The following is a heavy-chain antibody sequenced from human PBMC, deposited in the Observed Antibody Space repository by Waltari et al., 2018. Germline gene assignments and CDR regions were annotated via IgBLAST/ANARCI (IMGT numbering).Heavy chain of an antibody. V-gene: IGHV3-23*01. Sequence: EVQLLESGGGLVQPGGSLRLSCAASGFTFSNCAMSWVRQAPGKGLQWVSSISGSGDTTYYADSVKGRFSISRDNSKNTLYLQMNSLRAEDTAVYYCAKSPSTSGGYYVENFQHWGQGTLVTVSS. CDR2: ISGSGDTT. J-gene: IGHJ1*01. CDR1: GFTFSNCA. CDR3: AKSPSTSGGYYVENFQH. D-gene: IGHD3-22*01.